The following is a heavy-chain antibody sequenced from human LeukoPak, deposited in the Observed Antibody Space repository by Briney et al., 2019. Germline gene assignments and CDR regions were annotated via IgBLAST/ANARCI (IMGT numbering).Heavy chain of an antibody. D-gene: IGHD3-22*01. Sequence: ASVKVSCKASGGTFSSYAISWVRQAPGQGLEWMGIINPSGGSTSYAQKFQGRVTMTRDTSTSTVYMELSSLRSEDTAVYYCARAPYDTSGYTSFQHWGQGTLVTVSS. CDR2: INPSGGST. CDR3: ARAPYDTSGYTSFQH. J-gene: IGHJ1*01. V-gene: IGHV1-46*01. CDR1: GGTFSSYA.